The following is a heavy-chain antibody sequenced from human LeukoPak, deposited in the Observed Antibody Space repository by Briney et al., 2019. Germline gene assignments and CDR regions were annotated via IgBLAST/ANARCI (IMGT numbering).Heavy chain of an antibody. CDR2: IYYSGST. Sequence: PSETLSLTCTVSGGSISSYYWSWIRQPPGKGLEWIGYIYYSGSTNYNPSLKSRVTISVDTSKNQFSLKLSSVTAADTAVYYCARGDYYYYYMDVWGKGTTVTVSS. V-gene: IGHV4-59*01. CDR3: ARGDYYYYYMDV. CDR1: GGSISSYY. J-gene: IGHJ6*03.